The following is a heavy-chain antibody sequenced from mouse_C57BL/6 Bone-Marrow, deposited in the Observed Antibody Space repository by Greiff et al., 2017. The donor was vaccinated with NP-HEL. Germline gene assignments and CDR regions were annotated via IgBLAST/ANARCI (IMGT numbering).Heavy chain of an antibody. V-gene: IGHV1-82*01. Sequence: QVQLQQSGPELVKPGASVKISCKASGYAFSSSWMNWVKQRPGKGLEWIGRIYPGDGDTNYNGKFKGKATLTADKSSSTAYMQLSSLTSEESAVYFCARQWLLREGYAMDYWGQGTSVTVSS. CDR3: ARQWLLREGYAMDY. CDR1: GYAFSSSW. CDR2: IYPGDGDT. D-gene: IGHD2-3*01. J-gene: IGHJ4*01.